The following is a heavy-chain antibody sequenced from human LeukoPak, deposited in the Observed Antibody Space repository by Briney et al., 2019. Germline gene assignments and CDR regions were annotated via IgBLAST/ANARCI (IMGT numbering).Heavy chain of an antibody. V-gene: IGHV3-23*01. D-gene: IGHD2-15*01. CDR2: ITASGDRT. J-gene: IGHJ4*02. CDR1: GFTFTGYA. CDR3: ARRDIVVVVSASDY. Sequence: GGSLRLSCAASGFTFTGYAMSWVRQAPGKGLEWVSGITASGDRTFYGDSVRDRFAVPRDNSKNTVYLQMNSLRVDDTAVYYCARRDIVVVVSASDYWGQGTLVTVSS.